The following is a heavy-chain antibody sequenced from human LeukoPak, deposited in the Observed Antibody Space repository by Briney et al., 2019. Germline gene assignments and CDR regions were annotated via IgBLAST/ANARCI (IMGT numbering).Heavy chain of an antibody. CDR1: GYTFTSYD. Sequence: ASVKVSCKASGYTFTSYDINWVRQATGQGLEWMGWMNPNSGNTGYAQKFQGRVTITRNTSISTAYMELGSLRSEDTAVYYCARGGDQADWFDPWGQGTLVTVSS. CDR2: MNPNSGNT. J-gene: IGHJ5*02. V-gene: IGHV1-8*03. D-gene: IGHD3-10*01. CDR3: ARGGDQADWFDP.